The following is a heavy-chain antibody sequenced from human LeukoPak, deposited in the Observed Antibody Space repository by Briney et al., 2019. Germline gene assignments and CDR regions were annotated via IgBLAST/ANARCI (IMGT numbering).Heavy chain of an antibody. CDR2: ISGSGGST. Sequence: GGSLRLSCAASGFTFSSYAMSWVRQAPGKGLEWVSAISGSGGSTYYADSVKGRFTISRDNSKNTLYLQMNSLRAEDTAVYYCAKARGWAMGDSSGFDYWGQGTLVTVSS. D-gene: IGHD3-22*01. CDR1: GFTFSSYA. V-gene: IGHV3-23*01. J-gene: IGHJ4*02. CDR3: AKARGWAMGDSSGFDY.